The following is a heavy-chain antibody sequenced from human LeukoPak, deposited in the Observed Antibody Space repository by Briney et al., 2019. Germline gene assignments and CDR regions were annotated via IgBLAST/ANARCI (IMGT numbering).Heavy chain of an antibody. CDR3: ARNPAPMITFGGVIVMPDYFDY. CDR1: GYSISSGYY. Sequence: SETLSLTCTVSGYSISSGYYWGWIRQPPGKGLEWIGSIYHSGSTYYNPSLKSRVTISVDTSKNQFSLKLSSVTAADTAVYYCARNPAPMITFGGVIVMPDYFDYWGQGTLVTVSS. D-gene: IGHD3-16*02. V-gene: IGHV4-38-2*02. J-gene: IGHJ4*02. CDR2: IYHSGST.